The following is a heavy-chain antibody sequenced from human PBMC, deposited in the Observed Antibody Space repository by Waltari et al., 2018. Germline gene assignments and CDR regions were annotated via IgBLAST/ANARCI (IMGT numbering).Heavy chain of an antibody. V-gene: IGHV1-69*01. D-gene: IGHD6-13*01. CDR3: ARVRYSSSWGKGGGMDV. J-gene: IGHJ6*02. Sequence: QVQLVQSGAEVKKPGSSVKVSCKASGGTFSSHALSGLRQAPEQGLEWMGGIIPIFGTANYAQKFQGRVTITADESTSTAYMELSSLRSEDTAVYYCARVRYSSSWGKGGGMDVWGQGTTVTVSS. CDR1: GGTFSSHA. CDR2: IIPIFGTA.